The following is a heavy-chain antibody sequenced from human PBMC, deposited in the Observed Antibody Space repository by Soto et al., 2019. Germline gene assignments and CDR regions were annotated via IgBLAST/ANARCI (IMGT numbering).Heavy chain of an antibody. CDR3: ARDSAALDAFDI. D-gene: IGHD6-6*01. CDR1: GFTFSSYA. J-gene: IGHJ3*02. V-gene: IGHV3-30-3*01. Sequence: GGSLRLSCAASGFTFSSYAMHWVRQAPGKGLEWVAVISYDGSNKYYADSVKGRFTISRDNSKNTLYLQMNSLRAEDTAVYYCARDSAALDAFDIWGQGTMVTVS. CDR2: ISYDGSNK.